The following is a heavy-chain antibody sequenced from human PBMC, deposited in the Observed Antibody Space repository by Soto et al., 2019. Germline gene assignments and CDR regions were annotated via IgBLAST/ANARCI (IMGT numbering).Heavy chain of an antibody. CDR3: ARRYGSCFDY. J-gene: IGHJ4*02. CDR1: GGSISSYY. Sequence: QVQLQESGPGLVKPSDTLSLTCTVSGGSISSYYWSWIRQPPGKGLDWIGYIYYSWSTNYNPSLKSRVTISVDTSKHHFSLKLSSVTAADTAVYYCARRYGSCFDYWGQGTLVTVSS. D-gene: IGHD5-18*01. CDR2: IYYSWST. V-gene: IGHV4-59*08.